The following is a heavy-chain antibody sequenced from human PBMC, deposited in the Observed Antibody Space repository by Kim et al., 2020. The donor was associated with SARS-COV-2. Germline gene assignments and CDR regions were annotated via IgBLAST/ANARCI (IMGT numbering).Heavy chain of an antibody. Sequence: SETLSLTCTVSGGSISSYYWSWIRQPPGKGLEWIGYIYYSGSTNYNPSLKSRVTISVDTSKNQFSLKLSSVTAADTAVYYCARMGPRRGLDYWGQGTLVTVSS. CDR1: GGSISSYY. J-gene: IGHJ4*02. CDR2: IYYSGST. D-gene: IGHD3-10*01. CDR3: ARMGPRRGLDY. V-gene: IGHV4-59*08.